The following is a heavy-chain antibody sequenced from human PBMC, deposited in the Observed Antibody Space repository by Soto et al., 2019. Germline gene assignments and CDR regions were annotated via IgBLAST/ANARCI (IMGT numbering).Heavy chain of an antibody. J-gene: IGHJ4*02. V-gene: IGHV1-2*04. CDR1: GYTFTGYY. CDR2: INPNSGGT. CDR3: ARERRGYSGYSFDY. Sequence: AASVKVSCKASGYTFTGYYMHWVRQAPGQGLEWMGWINPNSGGTNYAQKFQGWVTMTRDTSISTAYMELSRLRSDDTAVYYCARERRGYSGYSFDYWGQGTLVTVSS. D-gene: IGHD5-12*01.